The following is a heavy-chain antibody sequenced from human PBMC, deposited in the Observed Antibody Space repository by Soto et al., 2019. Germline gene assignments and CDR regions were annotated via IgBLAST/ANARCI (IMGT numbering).Heavy chain of an antibody. CDR1: GGTFSSYA. CDR2: IIPIFGTA. CDR3: ASLLRVVTKGLYWYFDL. Sequence: QVQLVQSGAEVKKPGSSVKVSCKASGGTFSSYAISWVRQAPGQGLEWMGGIIPIFGTANYAQKFQGRVTITADKSTSTAYMELSSLRSEDTAVYYCASLLRVVTKGLYWYFDLWVRGTLVTVSS. D-gene: IGHD2-8*02. V-gene: IGHV1-69*06. J-gene: IGHJ2*01.